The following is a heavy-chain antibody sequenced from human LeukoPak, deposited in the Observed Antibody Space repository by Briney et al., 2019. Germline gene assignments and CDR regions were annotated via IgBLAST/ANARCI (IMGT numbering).Heavy chain of an antibody. D-gene: IGHD6-19*01. CDR3: ARGGPIRAVAGPQGDY. J-gene: IGHJ4*02. CDR1: GGSISSSNW. Sequence: SGTLSLTCAVSGGSISSSNWWSWVRQPPGKGLEWIGEIYHSGSTNYNPSLKSRVTISADKSKNQFSLKLSSVTAADTAVYYCARGGPIRAVAGPQGDYWGQGTLVTVSS. V-gene: IGHV4-4*02. CDR2: IYHSGST.